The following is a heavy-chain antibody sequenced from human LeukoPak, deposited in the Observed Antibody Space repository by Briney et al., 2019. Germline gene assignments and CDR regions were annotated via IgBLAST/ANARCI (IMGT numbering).Heavy chain of an antibody. CDR3: ARHDGPAA. CDR1: GFRFSDYW. Sequence: GGSLRLSCAAPGFRFSDYWFHWVRQAPGKGLVWVSRISGDGTTTSYADFVKGRFTISRDNAKNTMYLQMNSLRAEDTAVYYCARHDGPAAWGQGTLVTVSS. D-gene: IGHD2-8*01. CDR2: ISGDGTTT. V-gene: IGHV3-74*01. J-gene: IGHJ5*02.